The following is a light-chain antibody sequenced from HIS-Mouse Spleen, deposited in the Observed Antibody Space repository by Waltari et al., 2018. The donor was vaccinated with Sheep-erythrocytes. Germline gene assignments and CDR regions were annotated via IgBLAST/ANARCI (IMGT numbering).Light chain of an antibody. CDR2: EVS. CDR3: CSYAGSSTPWV. CDR1: SSDVGSYNL. Sequence: QSALTQPASVSGSPGQSITISCTGTSSDVGSYNLVSWYQQHPGKAPKLMIYEVSKRPPGVSNRFAGSKSGNTASLTISGLQAEDEADYYCCSYAGSSTPWVFGGGTKLTVL. V-gene: IGLV2-23*02. J-gene: IGLJ3*02.